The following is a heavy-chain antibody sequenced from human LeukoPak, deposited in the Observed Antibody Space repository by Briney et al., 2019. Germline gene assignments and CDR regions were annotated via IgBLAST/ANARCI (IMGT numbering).Heavy chain of an antibody. Sequence: GGSLRLSCAASGFTFSSYSMNWVRQAPGKGLEWVSYMSSGGSTIYYADSEKGRFTISRDNAKNSLYLQMNSLRAEDTAVYYCARGPRVYFDYWGQGTLVTVSS. V-gene: IGHV3-48*04. CDR1: GFTFSSYS. CDR3: ARGPRVYFDY. CDR2: MSSGGSTI. J-gene: IGHJ4*02.